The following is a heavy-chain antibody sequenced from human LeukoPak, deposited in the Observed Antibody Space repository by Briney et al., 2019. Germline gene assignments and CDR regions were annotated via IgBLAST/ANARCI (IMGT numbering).Heavy chain of an antibody. CDR2: INPNSGGT. J-gene: IGHJ4*02. Sequence: ASVKVSCKASGYTFTGYYMHWVRQAPGQGLEWMGWINPNSGGTNYAQKFQGRVTMTRDTSISTAYMELSRLRSDDTAAYYCATCIVGATPELDDWGQGTLVTVSS. V-gene: IGHV1-2*02. CDR1: GYTFTGYY. D-gene: IGHD1-26*01. CDR3: ATCIVGATPELDD.